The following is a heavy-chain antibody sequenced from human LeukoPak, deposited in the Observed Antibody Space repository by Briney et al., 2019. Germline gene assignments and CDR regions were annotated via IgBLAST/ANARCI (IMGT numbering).Heavy chain of an antibody. CDR2: ISGSGGST. CDR1: GFTFSSYA. V-gene: IGHV3-23*01. D-gene: IGHD3-9*01. Sequence: GSLRLSCAASGFTFSSYAMSWVRPAPGKGLEWVSAISGSGGSTYYADSVKGRFTISRDNSKNTLYLQMNSLRAEDTAVYYCATRGTLRYFDWFDYWGQGTLVTVSS. J-gene: IGHJ4*02. CDR3: ATRGTLRYFDWFDY.